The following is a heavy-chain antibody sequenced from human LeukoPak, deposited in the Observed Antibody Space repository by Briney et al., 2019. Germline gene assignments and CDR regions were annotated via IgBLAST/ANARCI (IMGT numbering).Heavy chain of an antibody. CDR1: GYTFTGYY. V-gene: IGHV1-18*04. D-gene: IGHD2-15*01. CDR2: ISAYNGNT. CDR3: AREGYCSGGSSYGGFDP. Sequence: ASVKVSCKASGYTFTGYYMHWVRQAPGQGLEWMGWISAYNGNTNYAQKLQGRVTMTTDTSTSTAYMELRSLRSDDTAVYYCAREGYCSGGSSYGGFDPWGQGTLVTVSS. J-gene: IGHJ5*02.